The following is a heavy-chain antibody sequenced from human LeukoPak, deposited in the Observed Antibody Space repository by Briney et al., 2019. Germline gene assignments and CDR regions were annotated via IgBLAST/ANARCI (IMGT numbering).Heavy chain of an antibody. CDR3: ARGPTDYGDPTWFDP. V-gene: IGHV6-1*01. Sequence: SQTLSLTCAISGDSVSRNNAAWNWIRQSPSRGLEWLGRTYYSSKWYNDYALSVKSRITINPDTSKNQFSLQLNSVTPEDTAVHYCARGPTDYGDPTWFDPWGQGTLVTVSS. D-gene: IGHD4-17*01. CDR1: GDSVSRNNAA. J-gene: IGHJ5*02. CDR2: TYYSSKWYN.